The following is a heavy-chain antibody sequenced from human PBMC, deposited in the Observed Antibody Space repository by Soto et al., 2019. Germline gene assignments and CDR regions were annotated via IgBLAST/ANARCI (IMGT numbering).Heavy chain of an antibody. Sequence: PGGSRRLSCAASGFTFSSYAMSWARQAPGKGLEWVSSIGVSGGGAYYAESVKGRFTISRDNSRNALYLQMNSLRAEDTAVYYCAKNYFFDSWGQGTLVTVSS. CDR3: AKNYFFDS. CDR2: IGVSGGGA. V-gene: IGHV3-23*01. CDR1: GFTFSSYA. J-gene: IGHJ4*02.